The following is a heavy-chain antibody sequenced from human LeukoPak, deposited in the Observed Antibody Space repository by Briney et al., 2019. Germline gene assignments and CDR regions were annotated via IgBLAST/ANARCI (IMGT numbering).Heavy chain of an antibody. V-gene: IGHV3-23*01. J-gene: IGHJ4*02. D-gene: IGHD6-19*01. Sequence: GGSLRLSCAASGFTFNNYAMSWVRQAPGKGLEWVSALSGSGANTYYADSVKGRFTVSRDNSKNTLYLQINSLRAADTAVYYCAKDGGGWYTSGWYYFDYWGQGTLVTVSS. CDR2: LSGSGANT. CDR1: GFTFNNYA. CDR3: AKDGGGWYTSGWYYFDY.